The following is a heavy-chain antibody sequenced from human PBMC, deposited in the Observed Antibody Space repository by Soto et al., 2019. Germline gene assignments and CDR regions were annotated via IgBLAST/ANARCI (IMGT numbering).Heavy chain of an antibody. D-gene: IGHD2-21*01. V-gene: IGHV4-4*07. J-gene: IGHJ5*02. Sequence: QVHLQESGPRLVKTSEPLSLTCIVSGDSFSTYYWSWIRQPAGKGLEWIGRIYASGSTNYNPSLKSRVTMSVDTSKNQFSLKMISVTAADTAMYYCARSAIPRGGWFRPWGQGILVTVSS. CDR1: GDSFSTYY. CDR2: IYASGST. CDR3: ARSAIPRGGWFRP.